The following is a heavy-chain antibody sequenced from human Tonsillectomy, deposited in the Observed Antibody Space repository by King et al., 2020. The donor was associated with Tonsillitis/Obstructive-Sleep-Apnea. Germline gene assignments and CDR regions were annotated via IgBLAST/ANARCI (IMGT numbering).Heavy chain of an antibody. V-gene: IGHV3-23*04. D-gene: IGHD3-3*01. CDR3: AKGSPRKCTIFGVVTPLFDY. Sequence: EWQLVQSGGGLVQPGGSLRLSCAASGFTFSTYAMSWVRQAPGKGLEWVSAISGSGDSTYDADSVKGRFTISRDNSKNTLYLQMNSLRAEDTAVYYCAKGSPRKCTIFGVVTPLFDYWGQGTLVTVSS. CDR1: GFTFSTYA. J-gene: IGHJ4*02. CDR2: ISGSGDST.